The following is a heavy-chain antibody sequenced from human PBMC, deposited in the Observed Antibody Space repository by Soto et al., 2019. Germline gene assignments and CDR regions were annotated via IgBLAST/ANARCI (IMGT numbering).Heavy chain of an antibody. V-gene: IGHV4-4*02. CDR3: ARDPMASSWAFDV. J-gene: IGHJ3*01. CDR2: ISHSGTI. D-gene: IGHD6-6*01. CDR1: GDSVTNDNW. Sequence: QVLLQESGPGLVKPSETLSLTCTVSGDSVTNDNWWNWVRQPPGKGLEWIGEISHSGTIIYNPSLKSRVTISIDTSNNLSSLQMNAMSAADTAVYYCARDPMASSWAFDVWGPGTMVTVSS.